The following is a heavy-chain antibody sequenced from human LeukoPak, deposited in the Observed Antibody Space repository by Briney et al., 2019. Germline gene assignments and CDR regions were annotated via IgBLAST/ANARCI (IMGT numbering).Heavy chain of an antibody. CDR1: GDSIRSSNYY. CDR2: IYTTGST. D-gene: IGHD3-10*01. CDR3: ARARPYYSGSGTYYIDY. V-gene: IGHV4-61*02. J-gene: IGHJ4*02. Sequence: SETLSLTCTVSGDSIRSSNYYWSWIRQPAGQGLEWIGRIYTTGSTNYNPSLKSRLTISVDASKNQFSLRLSSVTAADTAVYYCARARPYYSGSGTYYIDYWGQGTLVTVSS.